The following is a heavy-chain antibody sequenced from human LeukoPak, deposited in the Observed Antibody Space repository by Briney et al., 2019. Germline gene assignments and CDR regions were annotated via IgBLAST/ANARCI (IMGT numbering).Heavy chain of an antibody. CDR2: ISSSSSYI. CDR1: GFTFSSYS. J-gene: IGHJ4*02. Sequence: GGSLRLSCAASGFTFSSYSMNWVRQAPGKGLEWVSSISSSSSYIYYADSVKGRFTISRDNAKNSLYLQMNSLRAEDTAVYYCARKGYSSSAPFDYWGQGTLATVSS. CDR3: ARKGYSSSAPFDY. D-gene: IGHD6-6*01. V-gene: IGHV3-21*01.